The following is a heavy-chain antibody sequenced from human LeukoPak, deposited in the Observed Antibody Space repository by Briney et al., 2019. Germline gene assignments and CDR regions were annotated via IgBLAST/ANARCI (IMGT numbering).Heavy chain of an antibody. V-gene: IGHV4-59*08. Sequence: SETLSLTCTVSGGSISSYYWSWIRQPPGKGLEWIGYIYYSGSTNYNPSLKSRVTISVDTSKNQFSLKLSSVTAADTAVYYCARGAIKSRGYSSGWYYFDYWAREPWSPSPQ. CDR1: GGSISSYY. J-gene: IGHJ4*02. CDR3: ARGAIKSRGYSSGWYYFDY. CDR2: IYYSGST. D-gene: IGHD6-19*01.